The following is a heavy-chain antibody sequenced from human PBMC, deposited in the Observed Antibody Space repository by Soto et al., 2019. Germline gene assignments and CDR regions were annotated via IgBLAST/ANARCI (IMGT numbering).Heavy chain of an antibody. CDR1: GGTFSNYV. V-gene: IGHV1-69*13. J-gene: IGHJ6*02. CDR3: EIDVGSWELSVV. D-gene: IGHD3-10*01. Sequence: SVKVSCKASGGTFSNYVISWVRQAPGQGLEWMGGIIPLFGTTDYAKKIQGRIAITADESTTTVYMDLSSLRFEDTAVYFCEIDVGSWELSVVWRQVTTVTVSS. CDR2: IIPLFGTT.